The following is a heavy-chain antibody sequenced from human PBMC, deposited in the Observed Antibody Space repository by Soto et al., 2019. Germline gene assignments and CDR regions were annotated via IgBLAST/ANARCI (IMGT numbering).Heavy chain of an antibody. D-gene: IGHD3-22*01. CDR3: AHSLIGYYYDSSGSNWFDP. J-gene: IGHJ5*02. V-gene: IGHV2-5*02. CDR2: IYWDDDK. CDR1: GLSLSTSGVG. Sequence: SGPTLVNPTQTLTLTCTFSGLSLSTSGVGVGWIRQPPGKALEWLALIYWDDDKRYSPSLKSRLTITKDTSKNQVVLTMTNMDPVDTATYYCAHSLIGYYYDSSGSNWFDPWGQGTLVTVSS.